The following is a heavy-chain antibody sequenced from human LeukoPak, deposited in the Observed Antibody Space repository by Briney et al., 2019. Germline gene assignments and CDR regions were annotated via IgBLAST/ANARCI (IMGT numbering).Heavy chain of an antibody. CDR3: AKDGRTYGEFDY. CDR1: GFTFSSYA. D-gene: IGHD4-17*01. CDR2: ISGSGGST. V-gene: IGHV3-23*01. J-gene: IGHJ4*02. Sequence: GPLRLSCAASGFTFSSYAMSWVRQAPGKGLEWVSAISGSGGSTYYADSVKGRFTISRDNSKNTLYLQMNSLRAEDTAVYYCAKDGRTYGEFDYWGQGTLVTVSS.